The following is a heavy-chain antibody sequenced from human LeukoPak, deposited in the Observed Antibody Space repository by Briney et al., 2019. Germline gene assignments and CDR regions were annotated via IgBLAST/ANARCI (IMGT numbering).Heavy chain of an antibody. Sequence: ASVKVSCKASGYTFTSYAMHWVRQAPGQRLEWRGWINAGNGNTKYSQKFQGRVTITRDTSASTAYMELSSLRSEDTAVYYCARDSGVLLWFGELPDDYWGQGTLVTVSS. V-gene: IGHV1-3*01. CDR3: ARDSGVLLWFGELPDDY. CDR1: GYTFTSYA. D-gene: IGHD3-10*01. CDR2: INAGNGNT. J-gene: IGHJ4*02.